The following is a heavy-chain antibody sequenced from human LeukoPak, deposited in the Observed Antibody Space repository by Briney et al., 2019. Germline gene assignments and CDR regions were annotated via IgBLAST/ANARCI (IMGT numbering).Heavy chain of an antibody. CDR3: ARDAIVRDDSNSDF. CDR2: INPNSGGT. Sequence: AAVKLCCKASGYTFTDYYIHWVRQAPGQGLEWMGWINPNSGGTNYAQKFQGRVTMTRDTSISTAYMDLSRLTSDDAAVYYCARDAIVRDDSNSDFWGQGTLVTVSS. D-gene: IGHD4-11*01. V-gene: IGHV1-2*02. CDR1: GYTFTDYY. J-gene: IGHJ4*02.